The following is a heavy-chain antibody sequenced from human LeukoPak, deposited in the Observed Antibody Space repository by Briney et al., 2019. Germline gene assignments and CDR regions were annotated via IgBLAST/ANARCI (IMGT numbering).Heavy chain of an antibody. CDR3: ARDIPLLFRYYYDSSGYKPFDY. J-gene: IGHJ4*02. Sequence: ASVKVSCKASGYTFTSYGISWVRQAPGQGLEWMGWISAYKGNTNYAQKLQGRVTMTTDTSTSTAYMELRSLRSDDTAVYYCARDIPLLFRYYYDSSGYKPFDYWGQGTLVTVSS. V-gene: IGHV1-18*01. D-gene: IGHD3-22*01. CDR2: ISAYKGNT. CDR1: GYTFTSYG.